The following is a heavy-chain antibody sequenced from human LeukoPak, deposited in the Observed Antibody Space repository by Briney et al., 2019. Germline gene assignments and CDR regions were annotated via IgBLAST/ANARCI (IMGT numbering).Heavy chain of an antibody. Sequence: SETLSLTCAVYGGSFSGYYWSWIRQPPGKGLEWIGEINHSGSTNYNPSLKSRVTISVDTSKNQFSLKLSSVTAADTAVYYCARAFGCSGGSCYRFFDYWGQGILVTVSS. V-gene: IGHV4-34*01. J-gene: IGHJ4*02. CDR1: GGSFSGYY. CDR3: ARAFGCSGGSCYRFFDY. CDR2: INHSGST. D-gene: IGHD2-15*01.